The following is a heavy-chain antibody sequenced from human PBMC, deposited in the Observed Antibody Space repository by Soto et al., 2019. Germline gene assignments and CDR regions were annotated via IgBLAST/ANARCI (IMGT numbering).Heavy chain of an antibody. Sequence: ESMKIGCKGAGYSFTSYWIGWVRQMTGKVLEWMGVIYPGDSDTRYSPSFQGQVTISVDQSISTAYLQWSSLKASDTAMYYCARQKGYSYGYYDDWGQGTLVTV. D-gene: IGHD5-18*01. CDR3: ARQKGYSYGYYDD. V-gene: IGHV5-51*01. CDR1: GYSFTSYW. CDR2: IYPGDSDT. J-gene: IGHJ4*02.